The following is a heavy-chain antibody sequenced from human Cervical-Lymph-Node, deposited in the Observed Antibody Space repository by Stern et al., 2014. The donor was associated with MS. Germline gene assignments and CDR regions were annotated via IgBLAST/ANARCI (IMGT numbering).Heavy chain of an antibody. V-gene: IGHV4-39*01. CDR3: ARHTWSMDRQPYYYYGMDV. J-gene: IGHJ6*02. CDR1: GGSISSSSYY. Sequence: QLVESGPGLVKPSETLSLTCTVSGGSISSSSYYWGWIRQPPGKGLEWIGSIYYSGSTYYNPSLKSRVTISVDTSNNQFSLKRSSVTAADTAVYYCARHTWSMDRQPYYYYGMDVWGQGTTVTVSS. CDR2: IYYSGST. D-gene: IGHD2-8*01.